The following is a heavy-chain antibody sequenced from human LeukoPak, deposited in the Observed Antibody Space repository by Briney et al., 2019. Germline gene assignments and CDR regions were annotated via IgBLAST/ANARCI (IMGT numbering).Heavy chain of an antibody. CDR3: ARSSGYAPGPLPKYYYYGMDV. Sequence: GGSLRLSCAASGFTVSSNYMSWVRQAPGKGLEWVSVIYSGGSTYYADSVKGRFTISRDNSKNTLYLQMNSLRAEDTAVYYCARSSGYAPGPLPKYYYYGMDVWGQGTTVTVSS. J-gene: IGHJ6*02. V-gene: IGHV3-66*01. D-gene: IGHD5-12*01. CDR1: GFTVSSNY. CDR2: IYSGGST.